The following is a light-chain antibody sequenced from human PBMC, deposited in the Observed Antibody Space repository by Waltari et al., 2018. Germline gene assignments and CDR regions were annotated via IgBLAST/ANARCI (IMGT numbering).Light chain of an antibody. V-gene: IGLV3-1*01. CDR3: QAWDSSTAV. CDR1: NLGDKY. J-gene: IGLJ2*01. CDR2: RDT. Sequence: SYELAQPPSVSVSPGQTATITCSGDNLGDKYVSWYQQKPGQSPVVVIYRDTERPSGIPERFSGSNSGNTATLTISGTQTMDEADYYCQAWDSSTAVFGGGTKLTVL.